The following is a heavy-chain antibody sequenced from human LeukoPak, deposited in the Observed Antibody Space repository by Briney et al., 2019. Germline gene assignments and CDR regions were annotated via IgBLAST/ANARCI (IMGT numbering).Heavy chain of an antibody. CDR3: ARVLVPAAAFDY. Sequence: SETLSLTCAVYGGSFSGYYWSWIRQPPGKGLEWIGEINHSGSTNYNPSLKSRVTISVDASKNQFSLKLSSVTAADTAVYYCARVLVPAAAFDYWGQGTLVTVSS. CDR2: INHSGST. V-gene: IGHV4-34*01. CDR1: GGSFSGYY. J-gene: IGHJ4*02. D-gene: IGHD2-2*01.